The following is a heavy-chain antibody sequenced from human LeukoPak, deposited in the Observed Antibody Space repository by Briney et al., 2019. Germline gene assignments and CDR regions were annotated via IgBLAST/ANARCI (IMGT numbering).Heavy chain of an antibody. J-gene: IGHJ4*02. CDR1: GGTFSSYA. V-gene: IGHV1-69*13. D-gene: IGHD3-3*01. CDR2: IIPIFGTI. Sequence: ASVKVSCKASGGTFSSYAISWVRQAPGQGLEWMGGIIPIFGTINYAQKFQGRVTITADESTGTAYMELSSLRSEDTAVYYCARDPLPVMGYDFWGFDYWGQGTLVTVSS. CDR3: ARDPLPVMGYDFWGFDY.